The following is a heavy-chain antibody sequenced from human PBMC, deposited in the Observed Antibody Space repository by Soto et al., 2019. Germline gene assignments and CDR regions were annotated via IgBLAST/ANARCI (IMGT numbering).Heavy chain of an antibody. D-gene: IGHD6-19*01. V-gene: IGHV3-48*02. Sequence: GGSMRLSCVASGFSLANYPMNWVRQTPGKGLEWISYSSPRGDTIYYADSVEGRFTISRDNARNSLSLHMSSLRDEDSALYYCAKGPHTNVGWPYYFESWGQGVPVTVSS. CDR2: SSPRGDTI. J-gene: IGHJ4*02. CDR3: AKGPHTNVGWPYYFES. CDR1: GFSLANYP.